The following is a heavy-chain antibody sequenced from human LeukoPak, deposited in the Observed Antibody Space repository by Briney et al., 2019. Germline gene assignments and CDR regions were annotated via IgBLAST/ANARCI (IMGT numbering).Heavy chain of an antibody. D-gene: IGHD4-11*01. CDR1: GYNFTSYW. CDR3: ARRPHDYSNYYFDC. CDR2: IYPGDSDT. Sequence: KTGGSLRLSYKGSGYNFTSYWIGWVRQMPGKGLEWMAIIYPGDSDTRYSPSFRGQVTITADKSISTAYLQWSCLEVSDSAMYYCARRPHDYSNYYFDCWGQGTLVTVSS. V-gene: IGHV5-51*01. J-gene: IGHJ4*02.